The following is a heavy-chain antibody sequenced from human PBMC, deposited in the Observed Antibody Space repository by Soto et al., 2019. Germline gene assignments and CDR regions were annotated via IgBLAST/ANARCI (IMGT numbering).Heavy chain of an antibody. CDR1: GFTFSHVW. J-gene: IGHJ3*02. D-gene: IGHD2-2*01. Sequence: EVQLVESGGDLVKPGGSLGLSCAASGFTFSHVWMTWFRQAPGKGLEWVGRIKRKSDGETTDYALPVKGRFTISRDDLKSTLYLQMSSLKIEDTAVYYCAVDAQCSSNTCPGALDIWGQGTMVAVS. V-gene: IGHV3-15*01. CDR3: AVDAQCSSNTCPGALDI. CDR2: IKRKSDGETT.